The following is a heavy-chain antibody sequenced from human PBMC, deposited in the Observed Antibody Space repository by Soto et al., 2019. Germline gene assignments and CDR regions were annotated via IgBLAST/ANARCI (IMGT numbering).Heavy chain of an antibody. D-gene: IGHD6-6*01. J-gene: IGHJ4*02. CDR3: AKXXGSSSIGGXDY. CDR2: ISGSGGST. CDR1: GFTFSSYA. Sequence: EVQXLESGGGLVQPGGSLRLSCAASGFTFSSYAMSWVRQAPGKGLEGLEWVSAISGSGGSTYYADXXXXXXXXXXXXXXXXXXXXXXXXXXXXXXVXYCAKXXGSSSIGGXDYWGQGTLVTV. V-gene: IGHV3-23*01.